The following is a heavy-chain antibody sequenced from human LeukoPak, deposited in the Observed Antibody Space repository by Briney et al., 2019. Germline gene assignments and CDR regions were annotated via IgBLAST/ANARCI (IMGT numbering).Heavy chain of an antibody. CDR2: INGDGVT. J-gene: IGHJ4*02. V-gene: IGHV3-23*01. CDR3: ARGLPGAVALDY. CDR1: GFTFSNYA. Sequence: GGSLRLSCAASGFTFSNYAMSWVRQAPGKGLEWVSGINGDGVTHYADAVKGRVTISRDNSKSTLYLQMNSLRAEDTAVYYCARGLPGAVALDYWGQGTLVTVSS. D-gene: IGHD6-19*01.